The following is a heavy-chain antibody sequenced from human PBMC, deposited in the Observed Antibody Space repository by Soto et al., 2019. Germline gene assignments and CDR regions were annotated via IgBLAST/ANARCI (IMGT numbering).Heavy chain of an antibody. J-gene: IGHJ5*02. CDR1: GYTFTSYD. D-gene: IGHD2-2*01. V-gene: IGHV1-8*01. Sequence: QVQLVQSGAEVKKPGASVKVSCKASGYTFTSYDINWVRQATGQGLEWMGWMNPNSGNTGYAQKFQGRVNMNRNTSISTAYMELSSLRSEDTAVYYCARYADVPRDWFDPWGQGTLVTVSS. CDR3: ARYADVPRDWFDP. CDR2: MNPNSGNT.